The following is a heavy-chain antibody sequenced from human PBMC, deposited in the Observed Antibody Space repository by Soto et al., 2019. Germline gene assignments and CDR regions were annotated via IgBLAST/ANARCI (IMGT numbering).Heavy chain of an antibody. CDR3: AREELYGVTRYYYYRMDV. D-gene: IGHD3-10*02. J-gene: IGHJ6*02. V-gene: IGHV1-8*01. Sequence: ASVKVSCKASGYTFTSYDINWVRQATGQGLEWMGWMNPNSGNTGYAQKFQGRVTMTRNTSISTAYMELSSLRSEDTAVYYCAREELYGVTRYYYYRMDVWGQGTTVTVS. CDR2: MNPNSGNT. CDR1: GYTFTSYD.